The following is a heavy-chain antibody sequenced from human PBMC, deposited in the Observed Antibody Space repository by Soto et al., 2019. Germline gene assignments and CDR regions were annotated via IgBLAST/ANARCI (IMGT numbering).Heavy chain of an antibody. CDR1: GYTFTGYY. CDR3: ASTGYSSSWLRAEYYGMDV. D-gene: IGHD6-13*01. V-gene: IGHV1-2*04. J-gene: IGHJ6*02. Sequence: ASVKVSCKASGYTFTGYYMHWVRQAPGQGLEWMGWINPNSGGTNYAQKFQGWVTMTRDTSISTAYMELNSLRAEDTAVYYCASTGYSSSWLRAEYYGMDVWGQGTTVTVSS. CDR2: INPNSGGT.